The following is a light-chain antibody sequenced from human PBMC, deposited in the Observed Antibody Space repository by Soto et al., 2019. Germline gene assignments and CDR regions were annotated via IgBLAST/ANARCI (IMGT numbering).Light chain of an antibody. CDR1: QSISFY. CDR2: SSS. CDR3: QQRYSMPIT. Sequence: DIQMTQSPSSLSASVGDRVSITCRASQSISFYLNWYQQKPGKAHKVLIYSSSNLQSGVPSRFSGSGSGTDFTLTISSLQPEDFATYYCQQRYSMPITFGQGTRLEIK. V-gene: IGKV1-39*01. J-gene: IGKJ5*01.